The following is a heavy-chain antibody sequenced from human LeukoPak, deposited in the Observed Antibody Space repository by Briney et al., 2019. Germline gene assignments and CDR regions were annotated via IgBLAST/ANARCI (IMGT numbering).Heavy chain of an antibody. CDR2: ISAYNGNT. CDR1: GYTFTSYG. D-gene: IGHD3-22*01. CDR3: ATSSPMNYYDRSGPGLY. J-gene: IGHJ4*02. V-gene: IGHV1-18*01. Sequence: GASVKVSCKASGYTFTSYGISWVRQAPGQGLEWMGWISAYNGNTNYAQKLQGRVTMTTDTSTSTAYMELRSLRSDDTAVYYCATSSPMNYYDRSGPGLYWGQGTLVTVSS.